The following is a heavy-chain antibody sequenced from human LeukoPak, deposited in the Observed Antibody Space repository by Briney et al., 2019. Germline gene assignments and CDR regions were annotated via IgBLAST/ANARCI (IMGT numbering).Heavy chain of an antibody. Sequence: ASVKVSCKASGGTFSSYAISWVRLAPGQGHEWMGGIIPIFGTANYAQKFQGRVTITADESTSTAYMELSSLRSEDTAVYYCARMTIVGVYYFDYWGQGTLVTVSS. CDR1: GGTFSSYA. D-gene: IGHD1-26*01. V-gene: IGHV1-69*13. CDR2: IIPIFGTA. CDR3: ARMTIVGVYYFDY. J-gene: IGHJ4*02.